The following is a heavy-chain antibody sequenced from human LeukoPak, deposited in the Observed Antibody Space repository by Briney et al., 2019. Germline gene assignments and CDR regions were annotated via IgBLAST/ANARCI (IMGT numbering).Heavy chain of an antibody. Sequence: GGSLRLSCAASEFTFSNHWLNWVRQAPGKGLEWVANINQDGSVKNYVDSVKGRFTISRDNAKNSLYLQMNSLRAEDTAVYYCATDRGYLTFDFWGQGTLVTVSS. CDR1: EFTFSNHW. D-gene: IGHD3-22*01. J-gene: IGHJ5*01. CDR2: INQDGSVK. CDR3: ATDRGYLTFDF. V-gene: IGHV3-7*01.